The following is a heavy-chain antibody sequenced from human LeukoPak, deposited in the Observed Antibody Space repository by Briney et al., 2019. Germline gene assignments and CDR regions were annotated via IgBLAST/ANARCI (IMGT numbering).Heavy chain of an antibody. CDR1: GYTFTGYY. Sequence: VASVKVSCXASGYTFTGYYMHWVRQAPGPGLVWMGWINPNSGGTNYAQKFKGRVTMTRDTSISTAYMELSRLRSDDTAVYYCARGWDDFWSGYSPSYWGQGTLVTVSS. CDR3: ARGWDDFWSGYSPSY. V-gene: IGHV1-2*02. D-gene: IGHD3-3*01. J-gene: IGHJ4*02. CDR2: INPNSGGT.